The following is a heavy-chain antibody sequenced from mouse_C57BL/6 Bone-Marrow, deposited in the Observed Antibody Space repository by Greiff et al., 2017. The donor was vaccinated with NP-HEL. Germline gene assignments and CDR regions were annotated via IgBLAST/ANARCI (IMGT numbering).Heavy chain of an antibody. Sequence: QVQLQQPGAELVKPGASVKLSCKASGYTFTSYWMHWVKQRPGRGLEWIGRIDPNSGGTKYNEKFKSKATLTVDKPSSTAYMQLSSLTSEDSAVYYCAITTVVARYYAMDYWGQGTSVTVSS. CDR2: IDPNSGGT. CDR3: AITTVVARYYAMDY. V-gene: IGHV1-72*01. J-gene: IGHJ4*01. CDR1: GYTFTSYW. D-gene: IGHD1-1*01.